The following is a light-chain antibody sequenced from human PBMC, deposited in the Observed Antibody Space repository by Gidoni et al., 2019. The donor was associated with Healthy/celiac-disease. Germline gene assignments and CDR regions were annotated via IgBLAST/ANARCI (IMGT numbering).Light chain of an antibody. J-gene: IGKJ1*01. Sequence: ETVLTQPPATLSVSPGERATLSCRASQGVSSHLAWYQQKPGQAPTLLIYDASTRATGIPARFSGSGSGTEFTLTISSLQSEDFAVYYCQQYNNWPRTFXXXTKVEIK. CDR2: DAS. CDR3: QQYNNWPRT. CDR1: QGVSSH. V-gene: IGKV3-15*01.